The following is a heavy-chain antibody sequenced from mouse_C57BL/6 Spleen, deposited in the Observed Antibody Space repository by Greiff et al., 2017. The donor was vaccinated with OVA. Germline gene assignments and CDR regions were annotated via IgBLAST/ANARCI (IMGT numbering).Heavy chain of an antibody. CDR1: GYTFTSYW. CDR3: ARGYYGSNWYFDV. Sequence: QVQLQQPGAELVKPGASVKLSCKASGYTFTSYWMQWVKQRPGQGLEWIGEIDPSDSYTNYNQKFKGKATLTVDTSSSTAYMQRSSLTSEDSAVYYCARGYYGSNWYFDVWGTGTTVTVSS. J-gene: IGHJ1*03. CDR2: IDPSDSYT. V-gene: IGHV1-50*01. D-gene: IGHD1-1*01.